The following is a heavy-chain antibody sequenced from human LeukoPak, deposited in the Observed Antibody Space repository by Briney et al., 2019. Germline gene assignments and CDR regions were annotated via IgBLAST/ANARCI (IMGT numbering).Heavy chain of an antibody. D-gene: IGHD3-16*01. CDR3: ARGDDYVFNY. J-gene: IGHJ4*02. CDR1: GFTVSNSY. V-gene: IGHV3-53*01. Sequence: PGGSLRLSCAASGFTVSNSYMSWVRPAPGKGPEWGSVIYSGGSTYYADSVKGRFTISRDNSKNTLYLQMNSLRAEDTAVYYCARGDDYVFNYWGQGTLVTVSS. CDR2: IYSGGST.